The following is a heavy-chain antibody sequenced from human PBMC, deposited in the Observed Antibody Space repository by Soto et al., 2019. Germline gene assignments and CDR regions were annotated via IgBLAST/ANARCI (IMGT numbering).Heavy chain of an antibody. CDR1: GGSISGYY. CDR3: ARLRGQGYYDTSGYYIYSTRYGLDV. Sequence: QVQLQQWGAGVLKPSETLSLTCGVYGGSISGYYWSWIRQAPGKGLEWIGEINHSGSTSYNPSLQSRVTISLDTVGNQFSLQLTSVTAADTAVYCCARLRGQGYYDTSGYYIYSTRYGLDVWGQGTTVSVSS. CDR2: INHSGST. D-gene: IGHD3-22*01. V-gene: IGHV4-34*01. J-gene: IGHJ6*02.